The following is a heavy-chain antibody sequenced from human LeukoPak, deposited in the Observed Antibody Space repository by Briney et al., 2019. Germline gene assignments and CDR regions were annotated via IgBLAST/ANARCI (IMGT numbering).Heavy chain of an antibody. D-gene: IGHD3-22*01. CDR3: ARGYLYYYDVSGYPFDY. J-gene: IGHJ4*02. Sequence: ASVKVSCKASGYTFTDYYMHWVRQAPGQGLEWMGWINPNSGGTNYAQKFQGRVTMTRETSISTAYMELRRLRSDDTAVYYCARGYLYYYDVSGYPFDYWGQGTLVTVSS. CDR1: GYTFTDYY. V-gene: IGHV1-2*02. CDR2: INPNSGGT.